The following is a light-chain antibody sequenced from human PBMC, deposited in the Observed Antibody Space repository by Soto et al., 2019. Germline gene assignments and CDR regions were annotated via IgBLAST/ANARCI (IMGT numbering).Light chain of an antibody. CDR3: QTWVTGIYV. Sequence: QAVVTQSPSASASLGASVKLTCTLSSGHSSYAIAWHQQQPEKGPRYLMKLNSDGSHSKGDGIPDRFSCSSSGAERYLTISSLQSEDEADYYCQTWVTGIYVFGTGTKLTVL. CDR2: LNSDGSH. J-gene: IGLJ1*01. V-gene: IGLV4-69*01. CDR1: SGHSSYA.